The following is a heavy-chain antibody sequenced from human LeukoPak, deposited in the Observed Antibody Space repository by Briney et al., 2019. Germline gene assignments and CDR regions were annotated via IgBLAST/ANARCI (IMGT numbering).Heavy chain of an antibody. CDR3: ARGGRVVVTAIHNWFDP. CDR1: GGSISSGGYS. Sequence: SETLSLTCAVSGGSISSGGYSWSWIRQPPGKGLEWIGYIYHSGSTYYNPSLKSRVTISVDRSKNQFSLKLSSVTAADTAVYYCARGGRVVVTAIHNWFDPWGQGTLVTVSS. J-gene: IGHJ5*02. D-gene: IGHD2-21*02. CDR2: IYHSGST. V-gene: IGHV4-30-2*01.